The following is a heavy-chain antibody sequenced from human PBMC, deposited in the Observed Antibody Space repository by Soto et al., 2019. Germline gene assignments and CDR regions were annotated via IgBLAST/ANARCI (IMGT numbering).Heavy chain of an antibody. D-gene: IGHD5-18*01. CDR3: ARYSYGGYYFDY. V-gene: IGHV4-59*01. CDR1: GGSISIYY. J-gene: IGHJ4*02. Sequence: PSETLSLTCTVSGGSISIYYWSWIRQPPGKGLEWIGYIYYSGSTNYNPSLKSRVTISVDTSKNQFSLKLSSVTAADTAVYYCARYSYGGYYFDYWGQGTLVTVSS. CDR2: IYYSGST.